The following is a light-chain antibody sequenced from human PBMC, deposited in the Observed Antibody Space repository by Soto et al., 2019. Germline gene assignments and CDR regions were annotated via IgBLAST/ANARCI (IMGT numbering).Light chain of an antibody. CDR2: EVS. V-gene: IGLV2-14*01. Sequence: QSALTQPASVSGSPGQPITISCTGTSSYVGTYDYVSWYQQHPGKAPKLMIYEVSNRPSGVSDRFSGSKSGNTASLTISGLQSEDEADYYCRSLTCSTSLSVFGTGTQLTVL. CDR3: RSLTCSTSLSV. CDR1: SSYVGTYDY. J-gene: IGLJ1*01.